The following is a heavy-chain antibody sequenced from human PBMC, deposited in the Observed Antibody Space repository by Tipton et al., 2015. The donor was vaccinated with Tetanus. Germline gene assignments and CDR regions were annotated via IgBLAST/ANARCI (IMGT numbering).Heavy chain of an antibody. CDR1: GGSISSYY. D-gene: IGHD7-27*01. V-gene: IGHV4-39*07. Sequence: TLSLTCTVSGGSISSYYWGWIRQPPGKGLEWIGSIYYSGNTYYNPSLRSRVTMSVDTSKNQFSLKLSSVTAADTAVYYCARIRQVGKPGPFFDYWGQGTLVTVSS. J-gene: IGHJ4*02. CDR2: IYYSGNT. CDR3: ARIRQVGKPGPFFDY.